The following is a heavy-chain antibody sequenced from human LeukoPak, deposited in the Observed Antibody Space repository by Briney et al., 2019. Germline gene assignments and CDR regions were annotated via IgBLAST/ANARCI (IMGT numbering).Heavy chain of an antibody. CDR1: GFIVSSNH. Sequence: GSLRLSCAASGFIVSSNHMSWVRQPPGKGLEWIGEIYHSGSTENNPSLKSRVTIAVDKSKNQFSLKLTSVTAADTAVYYCARGSSSGRSGHDAFDIWGQGTMVTVSS. V-gene: IGHV4-4*02. J-gene: IGHJ3*02. CDR3: ARGSSSGRSGHDAFDI. D-gene: IGHD3-10*01. CDR2: IYHSGST.